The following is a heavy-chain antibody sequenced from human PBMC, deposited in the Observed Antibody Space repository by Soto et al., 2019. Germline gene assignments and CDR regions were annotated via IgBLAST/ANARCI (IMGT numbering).Heavy chain of an antibody. Sequence: PGGSLSLSCAASGFTFSSYSMNWVRQAPGKGLEWVSYISSSSSTIRYADSVKGRFTISRDNAKNSLYLQMSSLRAEDTAVYYCAGWRNNWFDPWGQGTLVTVSS. D-gene: IGHD6-19*01. CDR1: GFTFSSYS. J-gene: IGHJ5*02. CDR2: ISSSSSTI. CDR3: AGWRNNWFDP. V-gene: IGHV3-48*01.